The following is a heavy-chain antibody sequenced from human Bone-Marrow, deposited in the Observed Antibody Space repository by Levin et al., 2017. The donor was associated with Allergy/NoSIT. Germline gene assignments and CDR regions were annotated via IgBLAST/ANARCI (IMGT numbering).Heavy chain of an antibody. D-gene: IGHD3-10*01. J-gene: IGHJ4*02. Sequence: PGESLKISCAASGFTVSSNYMSWVRQAPGKGLEWVSVIYSGGSTYYADSVKGRFTISRDNSKNTLYLQMNSLRAEDTAVYYCARGNRFGELLYSHYFDYWGQGTLVTVSS. CDR3: ARGNRFGELLYSHYFDY. CDR1: GFTVSSNY. CDR2: IYSGGST. V-gene: IGHV3-53*01.